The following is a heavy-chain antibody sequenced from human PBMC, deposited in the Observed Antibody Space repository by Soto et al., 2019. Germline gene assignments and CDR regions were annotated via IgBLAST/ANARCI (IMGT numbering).Heavy chain of an antibody. D-gene: IGHD5-18*01. CDR2: SNHVGST. Sequence: QVQLQQWGAGLLKPSETLSLTCAVYGGSFSGYYWSWIRQPPGKGLEWIGESNHVGSTNYNPSLKSPVTMSVDPSTNQFSLRLTSVTAADTAVYYCARVLIAGVTTDWGQGTLVIVSS. CDR1: GGSFSGYY. J-gene: IGHJ4*02. CDR3: ARVLIAGVTTD. V-gene: IGHV4-34*01.